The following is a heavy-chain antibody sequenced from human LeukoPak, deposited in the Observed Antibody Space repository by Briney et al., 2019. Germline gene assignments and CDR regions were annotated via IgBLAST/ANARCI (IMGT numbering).Heavy chain of an antibody. CDR3: ARDSSGPWFDP. D-gene: IGHD6-6*01. CDR1: GFIFNNYI. Sequence: PGGSLRLSCAVSGFIFNNYIMNWVRQAPGRGLEWVSSITGSGSFVYYADSVKGRFTISRDNAKNSLFLQMNSLRAEDTAVYYCARDSSGPWFDPWGQGTLVTVSS. J-gene: IGHJ5*02. V-gene: IGHV3-21*01. CDR2: ITGSGSFV.